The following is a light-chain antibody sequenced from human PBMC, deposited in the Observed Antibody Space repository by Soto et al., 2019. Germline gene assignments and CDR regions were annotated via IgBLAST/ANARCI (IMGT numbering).Light chain of an antibody. CDR3: QQSYSTPPT. J-gene: IGKJ4*01. CDR1: QSISSY. V-gene: IGKV1-39*01. Sequence: DIQMTQSPSSLSASVGDRVTITCRASQSISSYLNWYQQKPGKAPKLLIYAASSLQSGVPSRFSGSGSGTDLTPTISSLQPEDFATYYCQQSYSTPPTFGGGTKVEIK. CDR2: AAS.